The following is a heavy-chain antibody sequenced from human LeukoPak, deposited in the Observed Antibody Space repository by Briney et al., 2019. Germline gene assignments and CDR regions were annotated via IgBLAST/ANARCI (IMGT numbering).Heavy chain of an antibody. D-gene: IGHD4-17*01. CDR2: ISYDGSNK. V-gene: IGHV3-30*04. CDR3: AKGKSPTVTKY. CDR1: GFTFSSYA. J-gene: IGHJ4*02. Sequence: GGSLRLSCAASGFTFSSYAMHWVRQAPGKGLEWVAVISYDGSNKYYADSVKGRFTISGDNSKNTLYLQMNSLRAEDTAVYYCAKGKSPTVTKYWGQGTLVTVSS.